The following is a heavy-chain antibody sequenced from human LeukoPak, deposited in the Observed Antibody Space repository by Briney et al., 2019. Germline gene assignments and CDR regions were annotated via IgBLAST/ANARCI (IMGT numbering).Heavy chain of an antibody. V-gene: IGHV3-64*01. CDR2: ISSNGGST. J-gene: IGHJ3*02. CDR1: GGTFSSYA. CDR3: AREAGRYDFWSGYYAFDI. D-gene: IGHD3-3*01. Sequence: GASVKVSCKASGGTFSSYAMHWVRQAPGKGLEYVSAISSNGGSTYYANSVKGRFTISRDNSKNTLYLQMGSLRAEDMAVYYCAREAGRYDFWSGYYAFDIWGQGTMVTVSS.